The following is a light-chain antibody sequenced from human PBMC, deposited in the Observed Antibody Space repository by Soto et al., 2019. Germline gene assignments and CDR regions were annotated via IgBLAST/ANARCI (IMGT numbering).Light chain of an antibody. CDR2: KAS. J-gene: IGKJ1*01. CDR3: QQYNYYSRT. V-gene: IGKV1-5*03. Sequence: DIQMTQSPSTLSASVGDRVTITCRASQSIDNWLAWYQQNPGQAPKLLIYKASSIQSGVSSRFSGSGSGTEFTLTISSLQTDDFATYYCQQYNYYSRTFXQGTKVDSK. CDR1: QSIDNW.